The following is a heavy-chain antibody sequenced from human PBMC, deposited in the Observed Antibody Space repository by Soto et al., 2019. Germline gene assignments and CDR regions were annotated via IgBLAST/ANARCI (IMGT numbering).Heavy chain of an antibody. V-gene: IGHV3-30*03. CDR3: XXXXXXXXXXXXX. J-gene: IGHJ4*02. Sequence: QVQLVESGGGVVQPGRSLRLSCAASGFTFSSYGMHWVRQAPGKGLEWVAVISYDGSNKYYADSVKGRFTISRDNSKNTXYXXXXXXXXXXXXXXXXXXXXXXXXXXXXXWGQGTLVTVSS. CDR1: GFTFSSYG. CDR2: ISYDGSNK.